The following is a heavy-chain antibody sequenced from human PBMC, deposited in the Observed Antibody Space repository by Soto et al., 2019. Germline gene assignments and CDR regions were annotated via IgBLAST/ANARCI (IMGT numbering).Heavy chain of an antibody. CDR1: GFTFRTYA. Sequence: EVQLLESGGSLVRPGGSLKLSCAASGFTFRTYALNWVRQAPGKGLELVASISASVGSTYYADSLKGRFTISRDNTKDMVFLQMGSLRADDAALYRGTKGQNKMGTPHFAMDVWGRGTAVTVS. CDR3: TKGQNKMGTPHFAMDV. CDR2: ISASVGST. J-gene: IGHJ6*02. V-gene: IGHV3-23*01. D-gene: IGHD7-27*01.